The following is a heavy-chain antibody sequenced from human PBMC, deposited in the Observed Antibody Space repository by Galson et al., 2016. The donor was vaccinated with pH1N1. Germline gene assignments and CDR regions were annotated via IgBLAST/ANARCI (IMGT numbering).Heavy chain of an antibody. CDR2: IYWDDDQ. CDR3: AHRRCNHNNCYYNSFDA. V-gene: IGHV2-5*02. J-gene: IGHJ5*02. Sequence: PALVKPTQTLTLTCSFSGFSLTNTAENVAWIRQPPGKSLEWLALIYWDDDQRYNLSLADRLTITKDTFKNQVVVTLTNMESADTGTYFCAHRRCNHNNCYYNSFDAWGQGILVTVSS. D-gene: IGHD3-10*01. CDR1: GFSLTNTAEN.